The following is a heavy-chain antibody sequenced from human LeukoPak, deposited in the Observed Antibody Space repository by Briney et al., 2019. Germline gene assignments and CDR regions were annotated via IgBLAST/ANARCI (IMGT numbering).Heavy chain of an antibody. V-gene: IGHV4-39*02. Sequence: SETLSLTCTVSGGSISSSSHYWGWIRQPPGKGLEWIGSIYYSGSTYYNPSLKSRVTISEDTSKNQFSLKLSSVTAADTAVYYCARDLLLWFGELGGDYMDVWGKGTTVTVSS. J-gene: IGHJ6*03. CDR3: ARDLLLWFGELGGDYMDV. CDR2: IYYSGST. D-gene: IGHD3-10*01. CDR1: GGSISSSSHY.